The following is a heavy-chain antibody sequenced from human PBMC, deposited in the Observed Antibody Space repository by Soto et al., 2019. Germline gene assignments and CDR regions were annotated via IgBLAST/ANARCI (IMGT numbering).Heavy chain of an antibody. Sequence: GASVKVSCKASGYTLTDYYLHWVRQAPGQGLEWMGWINPKSGDTNYAQNFQDRVTMTRDTSTSTAYMELSRLTFDDTAVYYCARDMQGWGGFWGQGTLVTVS. D-gene: IGHD3-16*01. CDR1: GYTLTDYY. CDR2: INPKSGDT. J-gene: IGHJ4*02. CDR3: ARDMQGWGGF. V-gene: IGHV1-2*02.